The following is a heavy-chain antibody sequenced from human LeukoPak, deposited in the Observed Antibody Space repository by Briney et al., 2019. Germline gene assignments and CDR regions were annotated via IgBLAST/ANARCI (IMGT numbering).Heavy chain of an antibody. J-gene: IGHJ4*02. CDR1: GFTFDDYG. CDR3: VRDGGVSGYDLLYY. D-gene: IGHD5-12*01. CDR2: INWNGGNT. Sequence: GGSLRLSCAASGFTFDDYGMSWVRQAPGKGLEWVSGINWNGGNTGYADSVKGRFTISRDNAKNSVFLQMNSLRAEDTAVYYCVRDGGVSGYDLLYYWGQGTLVTVSS. V-gene: IGHV3-20*04.